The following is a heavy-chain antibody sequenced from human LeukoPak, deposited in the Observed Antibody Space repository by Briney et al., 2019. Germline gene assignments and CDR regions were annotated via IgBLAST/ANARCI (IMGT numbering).Heavy chain of an antibody. V-gene: IGHV3-30*02. CDR3: AKDSPMVRGVPYLDV. Sequence: PGGSLRLSCAASGFIFSNDAMHWVRQAPGKGLEWVAFIRYDGGNKYYADSVKGRFTISRDNSKNTLYLQMNSLRAEDTAVYYCAKDSPMVRGVPYLDVWGKGTTVTVSS. D-gene: IGHD3-10*01. CDR2: IRYDGGNK. CDR1: GFIFSNDA. J-gene: IGHJ6*04.